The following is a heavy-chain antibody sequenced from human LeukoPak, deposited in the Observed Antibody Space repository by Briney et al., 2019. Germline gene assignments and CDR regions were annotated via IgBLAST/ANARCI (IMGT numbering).Heavy chain of an antibody. CDR1: GGSISSSSYY. V-gene: IGHV4-39*07. J-gene: IGHJ4*02. D-gene: IGHD2-2*02. Sequence: SETLSLTCTVSGGSISSSSYYWGWIRQPPGTGLEWIGSIYYSGSTYYNPSLKSRVTISVDTSKNQFSLKLSSVTAADTAVYYCAREFCSSTSCYIDYWGQGTLVTVSS. CDR2: IYYSGST. CDR3: AREFCSSTSCYIDY.